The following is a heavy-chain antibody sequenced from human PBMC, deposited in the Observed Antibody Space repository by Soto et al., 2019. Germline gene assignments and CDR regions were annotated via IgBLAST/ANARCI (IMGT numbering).Heavy chain of an antibody. V-gene: IGHV2-5*02. J-gene: IGHJ1*01. D-gene: IGHD4-17*01. CDR2: IYWDDDK. CDR3: AHIACYADYVWD. CDR1: GLSLSTSGVG. Sequence: QITLKESGPTLVKPTQTLALTCTFSGLSLSTSGVGVGWIRQPPGKALEWLALIYWDDDKRYSPSLKSRLTIPKDTSKHQVVLTMTNMDPEDTATYYCAHIACYADYVWDWGQGTLVTVSS.